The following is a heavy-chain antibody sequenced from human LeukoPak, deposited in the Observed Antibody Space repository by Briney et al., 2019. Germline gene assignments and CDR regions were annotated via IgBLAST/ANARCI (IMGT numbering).Heavy chain of an antibody. CDR1: GFTFDDYA. CDR3: AKDMRYYDSSGYFYYMDV. CDR2: ISWNSGGI. Sequence: SLRLSCAASGFTFDDYAMHWVRQAPGKGLEWVSGISWNSGGIGYADSVKGRFTISRDNAKNSLYLQMNSLRAEDTALYYCAKDMRYYDSSGYFYYMDVWGKGTTVTVSS. D-gene: IGHD3-22*01. V-gene: IGHV3-9*01. J-gene: IGHJ6*03.